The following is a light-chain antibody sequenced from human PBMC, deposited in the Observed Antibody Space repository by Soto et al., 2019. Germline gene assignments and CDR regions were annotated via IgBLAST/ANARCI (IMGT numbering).Light chain of an antibody. CDR1: QSVSRY. Sequence: EIVLTQSPATLSLSPGERATLSCRASQSVSRYLAWYQQKPGQAPRLLIYDASNRATGIPARFSGSGSGTDLTLTISSLEPEDFAVYYCQQRANWYTFGPGTKLEI. CDR3: QQRANWYT. V-gene: IGKV3-11*01. CDR2: DAS. J-gene: IGKJ2*01.